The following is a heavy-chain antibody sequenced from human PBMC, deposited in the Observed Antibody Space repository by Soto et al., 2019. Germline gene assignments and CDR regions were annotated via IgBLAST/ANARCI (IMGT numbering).Heavy chain of an antibody. Sequence: EVQLVESGGGLVQPGGSLRLSCAVSGFTFSSFWISWVRQAPGKGLEWVANIDQEGGQKYYVDSVKGRFTISRDNAKSSLYLQMNSLRVEDTAFYYCVCAYDRKGGYWGQGTLVTVSS. CDR3: VCAYDRKGGY. J-gene: IGHJ4*02. V-gene: IGHV3-7*01. D-gene: IGHD5-12*01. CDR1: GFTFSSFW. CDR2: IDQEGGQK.